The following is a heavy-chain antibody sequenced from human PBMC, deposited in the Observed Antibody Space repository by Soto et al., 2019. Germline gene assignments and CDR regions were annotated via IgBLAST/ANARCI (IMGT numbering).Heavy chain of an antibody. Sequence: ASVKVSCKASGYTFTGYYMHWVRQAPGQGLEWMGWINPNSGGTNYAQKFQGWVTMTRDTSISTAYMELSRLRSEDTAVYYCARAYCSSTSCYSLRSNWIDPWGQGTLVTVSS. CDR1: GYTFTGYY. CDR2: INPNSGGT. V-gene: IGHV1-2*04. D-gene: IGHD2-2*01. CDR3: ARAYCSSTSCYSLRSNWIDP. J-gene: IGHJ5*02.